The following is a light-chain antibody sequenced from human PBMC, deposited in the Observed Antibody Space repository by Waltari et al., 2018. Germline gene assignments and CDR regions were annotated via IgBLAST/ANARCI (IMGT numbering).Light chain of an antibody. CDR2: DIS. CDR1: QSIGRS. CDR3: QKYERLPAT. J-gene: IGKJ1*01. Sequence: EIVLPQSPGTLSLSPGDRATLSCRASQSIGRSVVWYQQRPGQAPRLLIYDISRRATGIPDRFSGSGYGTDFSLTISRLEPEDFAVYYCQKYERLPATFGQGTTVEIK. V-gene: IGKV3-20*01.